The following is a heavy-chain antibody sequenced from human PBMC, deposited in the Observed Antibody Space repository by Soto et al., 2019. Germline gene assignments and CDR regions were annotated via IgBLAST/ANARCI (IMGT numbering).Heavy chain of an antibody. CDR1: GFTFSDYY. J-gene: IGHJ6*03. CDR3: ARVNRGYSYGYYYYYYMDV. D-gene: IGHD5-18*01. V-gene: IGHV3-11*01. CDR2: ISSSGSTI. Sequence: GGSLRLSCAASGFTFSDYYMSWISQAPGKGLEWVSYISSSGSTIYYADSVKGRFTISRDNAKNSLYLQMNSLRAEDTAVYYCARVNRGYSYGYYYYYYMDVWGKGTTVTVSS.